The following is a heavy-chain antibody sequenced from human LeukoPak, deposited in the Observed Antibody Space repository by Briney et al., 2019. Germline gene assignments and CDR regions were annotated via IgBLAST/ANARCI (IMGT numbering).Heavy chain of an antibody. CDR1: GGSISRYY. CDR2: IYSTRST. V-gene: IGHV4-59*08. CDR3: ARHESAVGALFY. J-gene: IGHJ4*02. D-gene: IGHD1-26*01. Sequence: PSETLSLTCTVSGGSISRYYWSWIRHPPGKGLEWVGYIYSTRSTNSNPSLKSRVTISVDTSRNQFSLRLTSVTAADTAVYYCARHESAVGALFYWGQGTLVTVSS.